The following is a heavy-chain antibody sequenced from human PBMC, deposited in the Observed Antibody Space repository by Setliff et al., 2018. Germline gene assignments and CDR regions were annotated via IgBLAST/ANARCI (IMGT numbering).Heavy chain of an antibody. V-gene: IGHV1-69*13. D-gene: IGHD2-2*02. Sequence: GASVKVSCKASGGTFSSYAISWVRQAPGQGLVWMGGIIPIFGTANYAQKFQGRVTITADESTSTAYMELSSLRSEDTAVYYCARDSRGLVPAAIEGSYYYYGMDVWGQGTTVTVSS. CDR3: ARDSRGLVPAAIEGSYYYYGMDV. CDR1: GGTFSSYA. J-gene: IGHJ6*02. CDR2: IIPIFGTA.